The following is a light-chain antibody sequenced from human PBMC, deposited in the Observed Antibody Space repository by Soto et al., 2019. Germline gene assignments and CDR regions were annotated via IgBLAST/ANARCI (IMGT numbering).Light chain of an antibody. CDR1: QGISRW. CDR2: VAS. Sequence: DIQMTQSPSSVSASVGDRVTITCRASQGISRWLAWYQQKTGKAPTLLIYVASNLQSGVPSRFSGSGSVTDFTLTISSLQPEDFATYYCQQANSFPITFGQGTRLEIK. J-gene: IGKJ5*01. CDR3: QQANSFPIT. V-gene: IGKV1D-12*01.